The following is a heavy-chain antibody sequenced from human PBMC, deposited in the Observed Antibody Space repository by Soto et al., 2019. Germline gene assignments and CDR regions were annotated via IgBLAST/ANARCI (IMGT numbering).Heavy chain of an antibody. Sequence: SETLSLTCTVSGGSISSGDYYWSWIRQPPGKGLEWIGYIYHSGSTYYNPSLKSRVTISVDTSKNQFSLKLNSVTTADTAVYYCARGRGYSYGLDPWGQGTLVTVSS. J-gene: IGHJ5*02. D-gene: IGHD5-18*01. V-gene: IGHV4-30-4*01. CDR3: ARGRGYSYGLDP. CDR2: IYHSGST. CDR1: GGSISSGDYY.